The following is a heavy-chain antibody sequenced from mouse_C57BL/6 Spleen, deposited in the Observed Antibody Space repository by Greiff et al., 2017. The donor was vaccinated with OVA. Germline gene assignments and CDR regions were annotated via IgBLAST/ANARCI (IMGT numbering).Heavy chain of an antibody. CDR2: ISNLAYSI. Sequence: DVMLVESGGGLVQPGGSLKLSCAASGFTFSDYGMAWVRQAPRKGPEWVAFISNLAYSIYYADTVTGRFTISRENAKNTLYLEMSSLRSEDTAMYYCARQGSTYYAMDYWGQGTSVTVSS. CDR1: GFTFSDYG. V-gene: IGHV5-15*01. CDR3: ARQGSTYYAMDY. D-gene: IGHD5-1*01. J-gene: IGHJ4*01.